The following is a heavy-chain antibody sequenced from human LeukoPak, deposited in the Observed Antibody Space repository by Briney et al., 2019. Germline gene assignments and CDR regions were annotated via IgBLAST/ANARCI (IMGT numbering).Heavy chain of an antibody. CDR1: GGSISSYY. J-gene: IGHJ4*02. CDR3: ARGDIVVVVAATRDYYFDY. D-gene: IGHD2-15*01. CDR2: IYYSGST. Sequence: SETLSLTCTASGGSISSYYWSWIRQPPGKGLEWVGYIYYSGSTNYNPSLKSRVTISVDTSKNQFSLKLSSVTAADTAVYYCARGDIVVVVAATRDYYFDYWGQGTLVTVSS. V-gene: IGHV4-59*01.